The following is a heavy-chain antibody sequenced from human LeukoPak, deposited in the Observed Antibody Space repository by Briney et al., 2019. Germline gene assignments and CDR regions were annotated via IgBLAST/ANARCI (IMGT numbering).Heavy chain of an antibody. D-gene: IGHD3-10*01. J-gene: IGHJ4*02. CDR3: AKDLGGSAQNPEY. CDR1: GFTFNDYA. CDR2: ISWHSGSI. V-gene: IGHV3-9*01. Sequence: GRSLRLSCAASGFTFNDYAMHWVRQAPGKGLEWVSGISWHSGSIAYADSVKGRFAISRDNAKNSLYLQMSSLAAEDTALYYCAKDLGGSAQNPEYWGQGTLVTVSS.